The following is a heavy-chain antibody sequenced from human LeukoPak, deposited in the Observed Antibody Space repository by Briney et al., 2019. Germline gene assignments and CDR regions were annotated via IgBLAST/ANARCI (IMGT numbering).Heavy chain of an antibody. CDR3: ARALHDSSGYYFDY. Sequence: PGGSLRLSCAASGFTFSGSAMHWVRQASGKGLEWVGRIRSKANSYATAYAASVKGRFTISRDSAKDSLFLQMNSLRAEDTAVYYCARALHDSSGYYFDYWGQGTLVTVSS. D-gene: IGHD3-22*01. CDR1: GFTFSGSA. J-gene: IGHJ4*02. V-gene: IGHV3-73*01. CDR2: IRSKANSYAT.